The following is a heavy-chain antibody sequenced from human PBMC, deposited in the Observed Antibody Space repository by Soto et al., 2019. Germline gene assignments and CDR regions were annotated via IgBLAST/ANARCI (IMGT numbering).Heavy chain of an antibody. Sequence: GGSLRLSCAASGFTFSSYGMHWVRQAPGKGLEWVAVIWYDGSNKYYADSVKGRFTISRDNSKNTLYLQMNSLTAEDTPVYYCAIDPSSLRYFYYGMDVWGQGTTVTVSS. CDR3: AIDPSSLRYFYYGMDV. CDR1: GFTFSSYG. D-gene: IGHD4-17*01. J-gene: IGHJ6*02. CDR2: IWYDGSNK. V-gene: IGHV3-33*01.